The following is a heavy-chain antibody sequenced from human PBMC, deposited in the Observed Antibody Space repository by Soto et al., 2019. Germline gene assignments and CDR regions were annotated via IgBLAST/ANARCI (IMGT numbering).Heavy chain of an antibody. J-gene: IGHJ6*02. CDR3: ARLVGAFYYYYGMDV. V-gene: IGHV5-51*01. CDR2: IYPGDSDT. CDR1: GYSFTSYW. Sequence: GGSLKISCKGSGYSFTSYWIGWVRQMPGKGLEWMGIIYPGDSDTRYSPSFQGQVTISADKSISTAYLQWSSLKASDTAMYYCARLVGAFYYYYGMDVWGQGTTVTVSS. D-gene: IGHD1-26*01.